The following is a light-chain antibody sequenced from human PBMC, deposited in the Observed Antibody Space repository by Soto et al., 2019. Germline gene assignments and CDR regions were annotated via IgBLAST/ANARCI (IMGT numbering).Light chain of an antibody. CDR2: DTS. CDR1: QSVRNVY. J-gene: IGKJ2*01. V-gene: IGKV3-20*01. CDR3: QQYGSSPRT. Sequence: EIVLTQSPGTLSLSPGERATLSCRASQSVRNVYLAWYQPKPGQSPSLLIYDTSNRATGIPDRFSGSGSRTDFTLTINRLEPEDFAVYYYQQYGSSPRTFGQGTKMELK.